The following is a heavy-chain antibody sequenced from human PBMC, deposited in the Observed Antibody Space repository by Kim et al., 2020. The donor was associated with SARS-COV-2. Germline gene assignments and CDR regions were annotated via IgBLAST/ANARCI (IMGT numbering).Heavy chain of an antibody. CDR3: ARGSLVSHYAFDI. CDR2: IYDSGST. CDR1: GGSISSGGYS. J-gene: IGHJ3*02. V-gene: IGHV4-30-2*01. Sequence: SETLSLTCAVSGGSISSGGYSWSWIRQPPGKGLEWIGYIYDSGSTYYNPSLKSRVTISVDRSKNQFSLKLSSVTAADTAVYYCARGSLVSHYAFDIWGQGKRVPVSS. D-gene: IGHD1-26*01.